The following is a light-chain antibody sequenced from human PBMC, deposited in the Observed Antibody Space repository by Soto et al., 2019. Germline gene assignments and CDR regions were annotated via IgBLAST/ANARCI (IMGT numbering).Light chain of an antibody. J-gene: IGLJ1*01. CDR2: DFS. Sequence: QSALTQPASVSGSPGQSTTISCTGTSSDIGGYHYVSWYQQLPGEAPKLIIYDFSDRPSGVSTRFSGSKSGNTASLTISGLQAEDEGDYYCSSFTSRHTYVFGSGTKLTVL. CDR1: SSDIGGYHY. CDR3: SSFTSRHTYV. V-gene: IGLV2-14*01.